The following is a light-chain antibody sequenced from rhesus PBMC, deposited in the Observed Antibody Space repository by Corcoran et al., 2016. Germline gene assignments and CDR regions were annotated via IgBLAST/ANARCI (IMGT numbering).Light chain of an antibody. V-gene: IGKV1-74*01. CDR1: ENANSF. J-gene: IGKJ3*01. CDR3: QRGYGTPVT. Sequence: DIQMTHSPSSLSASVGDRVTTTCWARENANSFLNWYQQKPGRDPKLLVHHASTLQSGVPSRVSGSGSRTAYTFTISGVQPEGVTTCYCQRGYGTPVTFGHGTKLDIK. CDR2: HAS.